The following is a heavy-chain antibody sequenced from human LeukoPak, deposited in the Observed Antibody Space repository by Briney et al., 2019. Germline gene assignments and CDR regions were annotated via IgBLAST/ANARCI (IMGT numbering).Heavy chain of an antibody. Sequence: GGSLRLSCAASGFTFSSYSMNWVRQAPGKGLEWVSSISSSSSYIYYADSVKGRFTISRDNAKNSLYLQMNSLRVEDTAVYYCASGMRVGPNIWGQGTLVTVSS. CDR2: ISSSSSYI. CDR1: GFTFSSYS. J-gene: IGHJ4*02. D-gene: IGHD1-26*01. CDR3: ASGMRVGPNI. V-gene: IGHV3-21*01.